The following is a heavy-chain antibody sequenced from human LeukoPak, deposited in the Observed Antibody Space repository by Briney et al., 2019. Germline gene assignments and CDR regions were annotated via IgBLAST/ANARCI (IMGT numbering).Heavy chain of an antibody. V-gene: IGHV3-23*01. CDR3: AKAPVGHCSGAFCYHFDS. CDR2: ISGDNPGT. D-gene: IGHD2-15*01. CDR1: GFTFSTYA. J-gene: IGHJ4*02. Sequence: GGSLRLSCAASGFTFSTYAMSWVRQTPGKGLEWVAAISGDNPGTYHANSVKGRFTISRDNSKNTLHLQMSGLRAEDTARYYCAKAPVGHCSGAFCYHFDSWGQGALVTVSS.